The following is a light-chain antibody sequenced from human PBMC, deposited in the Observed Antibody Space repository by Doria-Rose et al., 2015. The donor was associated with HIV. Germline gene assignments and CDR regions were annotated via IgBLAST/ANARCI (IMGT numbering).Light chain of an antibody. CDR1: QSFSSTY. J-gene: IGKJ1*01. CDR3: HQYGTSWT. Sequence: TQSPGTLSLSPGERATLSCRASQSFSSTYLAWYQQKPGQAPSLLIYDGSTRATGILDRFSASGSGTDFTLTINRLEPEDFALYYRHQYGTSWTFGQGTKVEI. V-gene: IGKV3-20*01. CDR2: DGS.